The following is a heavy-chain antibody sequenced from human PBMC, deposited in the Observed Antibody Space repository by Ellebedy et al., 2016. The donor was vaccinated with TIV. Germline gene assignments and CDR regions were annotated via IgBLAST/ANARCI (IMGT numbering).Heavy chain of an antibody. D-gene: IGHD3-22*01. Sequence: ASVKVSCKASGGTFISYAISWVRQAPGQGLEWMGGIIPIFGTANYAQKFQGRVTITADESTSTAYMELSSLRSEDTAAYYCAREKSITMIVVVTYDAFDIWGQGTMVTVSS. CDR2: IIPIFGTA. CDR3: AREKSITMIVVVTYDAFDI. V-gene: IGHV1-69*13. J-gene: IGHJ3*02. CDR1: GGTFISYA.